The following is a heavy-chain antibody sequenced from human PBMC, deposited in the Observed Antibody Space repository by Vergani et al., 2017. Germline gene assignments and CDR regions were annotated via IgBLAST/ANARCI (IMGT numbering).Heavy chain of an antibody. CDR3: AKENCSSISCPSTHFDY. CDR1: GFTFDDYA. J-gene: IGHJ4*02. CDR2: ISWDGGST. Sequence: EVQLVESGGVVVQPGGSLRLSCAASGFTFDDYAMHWVRQAPGKGLEWVSLISWDGGSTYYADSVKGRFTISRDNSKNSLYLQMNSLRAEDSALYYCAKENCSSISCPSTHFDYWCQGTLVTVSS. V-gene: IGHV3-43D*03. D-gene: IGHD2-2*01.